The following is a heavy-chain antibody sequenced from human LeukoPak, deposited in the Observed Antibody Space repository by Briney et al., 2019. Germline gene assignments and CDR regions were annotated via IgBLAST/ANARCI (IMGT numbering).Heavy chain of an antibody. V-gene: IGHV4-34*01. CDR2: INGSGGS. Sequence: SEALSLTCVVYSGSFSGYFWSWSRHPLGEGLEWIGEINGSGGSNYKPSLKSRGTISVDTAKNLFSLRPTSVTAADTAVYYCARGWHGSGSPLDYWGRGTLVTVSS. CDR1: SGSFSGYF. J-gene: IGHJ4*02. D-gene: IGHD3-10*01. CDR3: ARGWHGSGSPLDY.